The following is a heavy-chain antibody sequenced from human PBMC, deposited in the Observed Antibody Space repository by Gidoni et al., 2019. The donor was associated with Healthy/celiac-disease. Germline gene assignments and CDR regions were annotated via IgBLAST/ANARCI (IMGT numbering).Heavy chain of an antibody. V-gene: IGHV3-21*01. J-gene: IGHJ4*02. CDR2: ISSSSSYI. CDR3: ARDGSYGSGSYAIFDY. D-gene: IGHD3-10*01. Sequence: EVQLVESGGGLVKPGGSLRLSCAASGFTFSSYSMNWVRQDPGKGLEWVSSISSSSSYIYYADSGKGRFTISRDNAKNALYLQMNSLRAEDTAVYYCARDGSYGSGSYAIFDYWGQGTLVTVSS. CDR1: GFTFSSYS.